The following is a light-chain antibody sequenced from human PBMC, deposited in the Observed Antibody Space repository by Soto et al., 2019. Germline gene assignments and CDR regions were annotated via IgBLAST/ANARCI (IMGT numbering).Light chain of an antibody. CDR2: DVS. J-gene: IGLJ1*01. V-gene: IGLV2-14*01. Sequence: QSALTQPASVSGSPGQSITISCTGTSIDVGGCNYVSWYQQHPGKAPKLMIYDVSNRPSGVSNRFSGSKSGNTASLTISGLQAEDEADYYCNSYTGTSTLVFGTGTKLTVL. CDR3: NSYTGTSTLV. CDR1: SIDVGGCNY.